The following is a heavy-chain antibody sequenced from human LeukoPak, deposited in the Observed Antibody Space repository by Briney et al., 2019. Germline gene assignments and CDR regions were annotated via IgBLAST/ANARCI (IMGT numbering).Heavy chain of an antibody. CDR2: INPNSGGT. D-gene: IGHD6-13*01. Sequence: GASVKVSCKASGYTFTGYYMHWVRQAPGQGLEWMGWINPNSGGTNYAQKFQGRVTMTRDTSISTAYMELSRLRSDDTAVYYCAREGLAAAGTSGDWFDPWGQGTLVTVSS. CDR1: GYTFTGYY. V-gene: IGHV1-2*02. CDR3: AREGLAAAGTSGDWFDP. J-gene: IGHJ5*02.